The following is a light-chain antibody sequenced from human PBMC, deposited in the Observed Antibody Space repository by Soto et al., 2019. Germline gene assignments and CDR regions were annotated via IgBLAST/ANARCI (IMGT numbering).Light chain of an antibody. Sequence: SVLTQPASVSGSPGQSITISCTGTSSDVGSYNLVSWYQQHPGKAPKLMIYEDSKRPSGVSNRFSGSKSGNTASLTISGLQTEDEADYYCCSYADSSTYVFGTGTRSPS. CDR3: CSYADSSTYV. CDR2: EDS. CDR1: SSDVGSYNL. V-gene: IGLV2-23*01. J-gene: IGLJ1*01.